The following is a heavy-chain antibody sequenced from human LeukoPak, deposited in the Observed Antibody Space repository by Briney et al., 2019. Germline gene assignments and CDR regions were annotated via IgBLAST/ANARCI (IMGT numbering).Heavy chain of an antibody. CDR2: INHSGST. Sequence: SETLSLTCTVSGGSISSYYWNWIRQPPGKGLEWIGEINHSGSTNYNPSLKSRVTISVDTSKNQFSLKLSSVTAADTAVYYCARDFDSSHYFDYWGQGTLVTVSS. V-gene: IGHV4-34*01. CDR1: GGSISSYY. CDR3: ARDFDSSHYFDY. J-gene: IGHJ4*02. D-gene: IGHD3-22*01.